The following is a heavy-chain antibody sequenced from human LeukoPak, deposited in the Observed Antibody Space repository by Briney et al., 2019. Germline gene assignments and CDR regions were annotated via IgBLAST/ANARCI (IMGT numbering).Heavy chain of an antibody. CDR3: ARDTWYSNSWLHAFDI. CDR1: GFTFSSYA. Sequence: PGGSLRLSCAASGFTFSSYAMNWVRQAPGKGLEWFSFINSNSQTIYYADSVKGRFTISRDNAKNSLYLQMDSLRAKDTGVYYCARDTWYSNSWLHAFDIWGQGTMVTVSS. D-gene: IGHD6-13*01. CDR2: INSNSQTI. J-gene: IGHJ3*02. V-gene: IGHV3-48*01.